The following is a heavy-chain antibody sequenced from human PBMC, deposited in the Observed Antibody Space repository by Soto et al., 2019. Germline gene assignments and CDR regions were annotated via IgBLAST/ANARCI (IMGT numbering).Heavy chain of an antibody. D-gene: IGHD6-19*01. CDR1: GFTFSTYS. CDR3: ARVKAQILSSGWYGGDDI. V-gene: IGHV3-23*01. J-gene: IGHJ3*02. CDR2: IRDSGHST. Sequence: EVQLLESGGGLVQPGGSLRLSCAASGFTFSTYSMTWVRQAPGKGLEWVSTIRDSGHSTHYADSVRGRFAISRENSKNTLFLQMNSLRAEDTAVYYCARVKAQILSSGWYGGDDIWGQGTMVTVSS.